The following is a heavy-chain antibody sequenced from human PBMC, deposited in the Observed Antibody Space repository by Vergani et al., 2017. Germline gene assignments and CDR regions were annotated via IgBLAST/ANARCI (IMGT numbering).Heavy chain of an antibody. Sequence: QVHRVESGGGVVQPGRSLSLSCVVSGFTSSYYGMHWVRQAPGEGLEWVAVISYDGTQKYYADSVKGRFPISRDNSKSTLYLQMNSLRTEDTAVYYCATKSCGTPGGQIGYFREWGQGTLVTVSS. V-gene: IGHV3-30*03. CDR3: ATKSCGTPGGQIGYFRE. J-gene: IGHJ1*01. D-gene: IGHD2-15*01. CDR1: GFTSSYYG. CDR2: ISYDGTQK.